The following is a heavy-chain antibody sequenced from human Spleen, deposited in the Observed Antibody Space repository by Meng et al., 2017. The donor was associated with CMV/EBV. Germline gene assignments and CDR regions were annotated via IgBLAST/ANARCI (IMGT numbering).Heavy chain of an antibody. J-gene: IGHJ6*02. Sequence: GESLKISCAASGFIFSRYEMNWVRQAPGKGLEWLSYISSSGSTVYYADSVKGRFTFSRDNAKNSLFLQMNSLRAEDTAVYYCGRDMNVWGQGTTVTVSS. CDR1: GFIFSRYE. V-gene: IGHV3-48*03. CDR3: GRDMNV. CDR2: ISSSGSTV.